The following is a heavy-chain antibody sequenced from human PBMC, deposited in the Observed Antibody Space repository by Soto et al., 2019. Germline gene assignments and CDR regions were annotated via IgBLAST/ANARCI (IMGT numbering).Heavy chain of an antibody. J-gene: IGHJ5*02. CDR3: AKVMVKNWFDP. CDR1: GITFGSHA. V-gene: IGHV3-23*01. Sequence: GGSLRLSCVASGITFGSHAMSWVRQAPGKGLEWVSAISGSGGSTYYADSVKGRFTISRDNSKNTLYLQMSSLRAEDTAVYYCAKVMVKNWFDPWGQGTLVTVSS. CDR2: ISGSGGST. D-gene: IGHD5-18*01.